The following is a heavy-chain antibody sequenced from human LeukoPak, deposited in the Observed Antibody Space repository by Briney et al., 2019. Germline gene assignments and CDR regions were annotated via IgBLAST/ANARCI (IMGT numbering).Heavy chain of an antibody. V-gene: IGHV3-13*01. CDR3: ARAVPGTAELDY. CDR1: GFSFSSYD. J-gene: IGHJ4*02. Sequence: GGSLRLSCAASGFSFSSYDMHWVRQGTGKGLEWVSGIGTAGDTYYPGSVKGRFTISRENAKNSLYLQMNSPRVGDTAVYFCARAVPGTAELDYWGQGTLVTVSS. D-gene: IGHD6-19*01. CDR2: IGTAGDT.